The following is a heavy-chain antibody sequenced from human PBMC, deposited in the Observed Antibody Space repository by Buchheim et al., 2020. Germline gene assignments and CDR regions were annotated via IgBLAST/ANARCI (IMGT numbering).Heavy chain of an antibody. CDR2: ISSSGSTI. J-gene: IGHJ5*02. CDR3: ARSPGIALAYNWFDP. Sequence: EVQLVESGGGLVQPGGSLRLSCAASGFTFSSYEMNWVRQAPGKGLEWVSYISSSGSTIYSADSVKGRFTISRDNSKHSLYLQMNSLRAEDTAVYYCARSPGIALAYNWFDPWGQGTL. D-gene: IGHD6-13*01. V-gene: IGHV3-48*03. CDR1: GFTFSSYE.